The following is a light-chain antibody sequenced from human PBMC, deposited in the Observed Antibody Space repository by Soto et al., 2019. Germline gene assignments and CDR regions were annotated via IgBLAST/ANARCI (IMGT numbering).Light chain of an antibody. CDR3: QQYNNWPRA. V-gene: IGKV3-15*01. CDR2: GAS. Sequence: EIVMTQSPATLYVSPGERATLSCRSSQSVSSNLAWYQQKPGQAPRLLIYGASTRASGIPARFSGSGSGTEFNLTISSLQSEDFAVYYCQQYNNWPRAFGQGNKVEIK. J-gene: IGKJ1*01. CDR1: QSVSSN.